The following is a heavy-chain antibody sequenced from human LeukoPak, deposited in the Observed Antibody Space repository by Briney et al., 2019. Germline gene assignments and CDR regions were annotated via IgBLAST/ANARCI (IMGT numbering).Heavy chain of an antibody. V-gene: IGHV6-1*01. D-gene: IGHD6-19*01. J-gene: IGHJ4*02. Sequence: SQTLSLTCAISGESVSSNSAAWNWIRQSPSRGLEWLGRTYYRSKWYNDYAVSVKSRITINPDTSKNQFSLQLNSVTPEDTAVCYCARGHSSGWYLNDYWGQGTLVTVSS. CDR1: GESVSSNSAA. CDR2: TYYRSKWYN. CDR3: ARGHSSGWYLNDY.